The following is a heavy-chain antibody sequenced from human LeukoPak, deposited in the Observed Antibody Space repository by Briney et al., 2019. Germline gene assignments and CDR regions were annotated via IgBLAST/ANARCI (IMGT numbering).Heavy chain of an antibody. CDR2: INPNSGGT. J-gene: IGHJ3*02. V-gene: IGHV1-2*02. D-gene: IGHD6-19*01. CDR1: GYTFTGYY. Sequence: ASVKVSCKASGYTFTGYYMHWVRQAPGQGLEWMGWINPNSGGTNYAQKFQGRVTMTRDTSISTAYMELSGLRSDDTAVYYCARAHSSGFIDAFDIWGQGTMVTVSS. CDR3: ARAHSSGFIDAFDI.